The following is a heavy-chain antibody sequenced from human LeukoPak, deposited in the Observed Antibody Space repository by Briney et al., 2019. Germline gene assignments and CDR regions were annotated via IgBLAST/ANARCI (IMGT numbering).Heavy chain of an antibody. D-gene: IGHD3-10*01. V-gene: IGHV4-61*02. CDR3: ARGYYGSGSYLLDV. J-gene: IGHJ6*02. CDR2: IYSSGNT. Sequence: SQTLSLTCAVSGGSISSGGYSWSWIRQPPGKGLEWIGRIYSSGNTNYNPSLKSRVTISVDTSKNQFSLKLSSVTAADPAVYFCARGYYGSGSYLLDVWGQGTTVTVSS. CDR1: GGSISSGGYS.